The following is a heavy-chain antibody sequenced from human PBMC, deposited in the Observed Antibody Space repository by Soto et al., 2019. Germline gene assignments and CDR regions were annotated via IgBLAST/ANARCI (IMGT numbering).Heavy chain of an antibody. D-gene: IGHD1-26*01. CDR1: GESVSSHNAA. Sequence: SQTLSLTCAISGESVSSHNAAWNWIRQSPSRGLEWLGRTYYRSKWYNDYGVSVKSRITINPDTSKNQLSLQLNSVTPEDTAVYYCARGSVGARAFDIWGQGTMLTDSS. CDR3: ARGSVGARAFDI. J-gene: IGHJ3*02. CDR2: TYYRSKWYN. V-gene: IGHV6-1*01.